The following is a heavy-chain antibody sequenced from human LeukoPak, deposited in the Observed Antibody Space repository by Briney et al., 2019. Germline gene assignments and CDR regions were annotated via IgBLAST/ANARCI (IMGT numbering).Heavy chain of an antibody. CDR2: IYPGGDI. CDR1: EVTVTSNY. V-gene: IGHV3-53*01. CDR3: AMGSTDYFYYMDV. Sequence: GGSLRLSCAASEVTVTSNYLSWVRQAPGKGLQWVSVIYPGGDIYYSDSVKGRFIISRDDPKNTLYLQMDNLRADDTAVYYCAMGSTDYFYYMDVWGKGTTVTVSS. J-gene: IGHJ6*03. D-gene: IGHD2-21*02.